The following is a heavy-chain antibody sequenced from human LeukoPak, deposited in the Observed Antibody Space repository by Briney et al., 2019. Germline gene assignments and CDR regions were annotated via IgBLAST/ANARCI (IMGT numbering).Heavy chain of an antibody. D-gene: IGHD5-12*01. Sequence: ASVQVSCKASGGTFSSYAISWVRQAPGQGLEWMGGIIPIFGTANYAQKFQGRVTITADESTSTAYMELSSLRSEDTAVYYCARGYSGYASLGGYWGQGTLVTVSS. CDR1: GGTFSSYA. CDR3: ARGYSGYASLGGY. V-gene: IGHV1-69*13. CDR2: IIPIFGTA. J-gene: IGHJ4*02.